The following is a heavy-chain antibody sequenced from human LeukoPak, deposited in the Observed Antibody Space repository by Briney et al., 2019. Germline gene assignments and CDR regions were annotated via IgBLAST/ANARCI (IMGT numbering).Heavy chain of an antibody. CDR1: GGSFSGYY. CDR3: ARRYDWSGAWFDP. V-gene: IGHV4-34*01. D-gene: IGHD1-1*01. CDR2: INHSGST. J-gene: IGHJ5*02. Sequence: SETLSLTCAVYGGSFSGYYWSWIRQPPGKGLEWIGEINHSGSTNYNPSLKSRVTISVDTSKNQFSLKLSSVTAADTAVYYCARRYDWSGAWFDPWGQGTLVTVSS.